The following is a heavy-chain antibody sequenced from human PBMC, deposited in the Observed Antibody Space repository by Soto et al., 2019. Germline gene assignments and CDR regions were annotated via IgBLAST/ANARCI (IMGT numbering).Heavy chain of an antibody. CDR3: ARGQAGRGATMTDY. D-gene: IGHD5-12*01. Sequence: QVQLVQTGAEVKKPGASVKVSCKASGYTFTDYYIHWVRQAPGQGLEWMGWINPNSGGAIYAQMLQGRVTMTRDTSVSTASMEVSSLTSDDTAVYYCARGQAGRGATMTDYWGQGTLVTVSS. CDR2: INPNSGGA. CDR1: GYTFTDYY. V-gene: IGHV1-2*02. J-gene: IGHJ4*02.